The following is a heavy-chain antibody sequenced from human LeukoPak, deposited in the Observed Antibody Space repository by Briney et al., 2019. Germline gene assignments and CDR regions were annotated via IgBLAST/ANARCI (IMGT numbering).Heavy chain of an antibody. Sequence: ASVKVSCTASGYTFTGYYMHWVRQSPGPGLEWMGWITPNSGGTNYAQKFQGRVTMARDTSISTAYMELSRLRSDDTAVYYCARSKESVPALLDPWGQGTLVTVSS. CDR2: ITPNSGGT. J-gene: IGHJ5*02. CDR1: GYTFTGYY. V-gene: IGHV1-2*02. D-gene: IGHD1-1*01. CDR3: ARSKESVPALLDP.